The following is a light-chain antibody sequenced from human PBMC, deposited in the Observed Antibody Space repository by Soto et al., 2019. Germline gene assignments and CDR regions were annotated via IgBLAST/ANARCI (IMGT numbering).Light chain of an antibody. J-gene: IGKJ5*01. CDR2: DAS. CDR3: QQYHRSPIT. CDR1: QSLNNG. V-gene: IGKV1-5*01. Sequence: DIQMTQSPSTLSASVGARVTINCRASQSLNNGLAWYQKKTGKDPHLLIYDASTLERGVPSRFSGTGSGTEFNLTISSLQTDDFATYDCQQYHRSPITFGQGTRLEIK.